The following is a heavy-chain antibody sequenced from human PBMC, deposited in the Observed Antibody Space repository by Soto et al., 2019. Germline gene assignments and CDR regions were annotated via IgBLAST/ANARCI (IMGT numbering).Heavy chain of an antibody. V-gene: IGHV3-48*02. D-gene: IGHD2-8*01. J-gene: IGHJ4*02. CDR3: ARDPLRRYCTNGVCCVACLDY. CDR2: ISSSSSTI. Sequence: EVQLVASGGGLVQPGGSLRLSCAASGFTFSSYSMNWVRQAPGKGLEWVSYISSSSSTIYYADSVKGRFTISRDNAKNSLYLQMNSLRDEDTAVYYCARDPLRRYCTNGVCCVACLDYWGQGTLVTVSS. CDR1: GFTFSSYS.